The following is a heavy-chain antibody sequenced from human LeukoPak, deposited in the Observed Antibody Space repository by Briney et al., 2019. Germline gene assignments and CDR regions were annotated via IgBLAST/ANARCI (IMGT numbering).Heavy chain of an antibody. D-gene: IGHD5-12*01. CDR2: IYYSGST. J-gene: IGHJ4*02. V-gene: IGHV4-39*07. CDR3: ARVPSGYDSDY. CDR1: GGSISSSSYY. Sequence: SETLSLTCTVSGGSISSSSYYWGWIRQPPGKGLEWIGSIYYSGSTYYNPSLKSRVTISVDTSKNQFSLKLSSVTAADTAVYYCARVPSGYDSDYWGQGTLVTVSS.